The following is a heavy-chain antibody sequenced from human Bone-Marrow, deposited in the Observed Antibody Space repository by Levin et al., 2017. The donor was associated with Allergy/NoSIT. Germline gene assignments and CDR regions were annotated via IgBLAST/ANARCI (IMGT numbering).Heavy chain of an antibody. Sequence: GESLKISCKASGYTFTSYGISWVRQAPGQGLEWMGWISAYNGNTNYAQKLQGRVTMTTDTSTSTAYMELRSLRSDDTAVYYCARIMRSQRITMVRGVITIFDYWGQGTLVTVSS. J-gene: IGHJ4*02. CDR2: ISAYNGNT. V-gene: IGHV1-18*01. CDR1: GYTFTSYG. D-gene: IGHD3-10*01. CDR3: ARIMRSQRITMVRGVITIFDY.